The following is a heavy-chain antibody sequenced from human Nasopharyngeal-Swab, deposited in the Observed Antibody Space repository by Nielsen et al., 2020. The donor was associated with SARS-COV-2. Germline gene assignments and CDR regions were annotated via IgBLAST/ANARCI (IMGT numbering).Heavy chain of an antibody. Sequence: GGALRLSCAASGFTFNNYNFNWVRQAPGKGLEWVSSISSSSSYIYYADSVKGRFTVSRDNSKNTLYLQMNSLRAEDTAVYYCARGGYCSGAGCYSYYFYHYMDVWGKGTTVTVSS. V-gene: IGHV3-21*01. CDR3: ARGGYCSGAGCYSYYFYHYMDV. CDR2: ISSSSSYI. J-gene: IGHJ6*03. CDR1: GFTFNNYN. D-gene: IGHD2-15*01.